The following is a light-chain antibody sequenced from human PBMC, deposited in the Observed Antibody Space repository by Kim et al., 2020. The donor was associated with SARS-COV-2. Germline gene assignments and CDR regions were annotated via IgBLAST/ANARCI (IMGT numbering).Light chain of an antibody. CDR1: QSVSSN. V-gene: IGKV3-15*01. Sequence: EIVMTQSPATLSVSPGERATLSCRASQSVSSNLAWYQHKPGQAPRLLIYGSSTRATGIPARFSGSGSGTEFTLTISSLQSEDFAVYYCHQYIPWPPGTSGQGTKVDIK. CDR3: HQYIPWPPGT. J-gene: IGKJ2*01. CDR2: GSS.